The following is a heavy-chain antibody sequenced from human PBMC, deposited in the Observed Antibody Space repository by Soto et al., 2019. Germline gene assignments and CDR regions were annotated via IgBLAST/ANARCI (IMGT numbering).Heavy chain of an antibody. V-gene: IGHV3-21*01. CDR2: ISSGATYR. D-gene: IGHD2-21*02. Sequence: GSLRLSCAASGFSFSTYGMNWVRQAPGKGLEWVSSISSGATYRYFADSVKGRFTISRDNVKNSLYLQMNSLRAEDTAVYYCARGWGTTVVTRDAFDIWGQGTMVTVSS. CDR1: GFSFSTYG. CDR3: ARGWGTTVVTRDAFDI. J-gene: IGHJ3*02.